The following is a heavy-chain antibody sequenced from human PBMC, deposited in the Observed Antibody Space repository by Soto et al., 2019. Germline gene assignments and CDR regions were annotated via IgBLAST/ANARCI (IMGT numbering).Heavy chain of an antibody. CDR3: ARGVESSSWYLVSWFDP. CDR1: GGTFSSYA. V-gene: IGHV1-69*01. J-gene: IGHJ5*02. D-gene: IGHD6-13*01. CDR2: IIPIFGTA. Sequence: QVQLVQSGAEVKKPGSSVKVSCKASGGTFSSYAISWVRQAPGQGLEWMGGIIPIFGTANYAQKFQGRVTITADESTSTAYMERSSLRSEDTAVYYCARGVESSSWYLVSWFDPWGQGTLVTVSS.